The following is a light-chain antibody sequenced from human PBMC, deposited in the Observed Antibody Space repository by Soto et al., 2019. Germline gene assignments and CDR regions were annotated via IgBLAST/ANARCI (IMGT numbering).Light chain of an antibody. CDR3: QQYDTWPLT. CDR2: DAS. Sequence: EIVMTQSPATLSVSPGERVTLSCRARQSVGSNLAWYQQTPGQAPRVVIYDASTRATVIPARFSGSGSGTDFTLTISSLQSEDFAVYYCQQYDTWPLTFGGGTKVEI. J-gene: IGKJ4*01. CDR1: QSVGSN. V-gene: IGKV3-15*01.